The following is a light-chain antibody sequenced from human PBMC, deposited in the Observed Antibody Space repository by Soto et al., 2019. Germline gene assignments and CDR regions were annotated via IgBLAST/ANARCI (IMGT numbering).Light chain of an antibody. CDR3: QQRRNWPYT. V-gene: IGKV3-11*01. CDR1: QSISSY. J-gene: IGKJ2*01. CDR2: DAS. Sequence: EIVLTQSPATLSLSPGERATLSCRASQSISSYLAWYQQKTGQAPRLLIYDASNRATGIPARFSGSGSGTDFTLTISSLEPEDSAVYYCQQRRNWPYTFGQRTKLEIK.